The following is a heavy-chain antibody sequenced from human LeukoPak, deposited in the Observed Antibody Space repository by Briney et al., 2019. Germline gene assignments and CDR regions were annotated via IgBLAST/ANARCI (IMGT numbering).Heavy chain of an antibody. CDR3: ARRGYGSGNYYYPN. J-gene: IGHJ4*02. D-gene: IGHD3-10*01. Sequence: GESLKISCKGSGYSFTNHYIGWGRLMPGKGLEWMGIIYPGDSDTRYSPSIQGQVTISADKSISTAHLQWSSLKASDTAMYYCARRGYGSGNYYYPNWGQGTLVTVSS. CDR2: IYPGDSDT. V-gene: IGHV5-51*01. CDR1: GYSFTNHY.